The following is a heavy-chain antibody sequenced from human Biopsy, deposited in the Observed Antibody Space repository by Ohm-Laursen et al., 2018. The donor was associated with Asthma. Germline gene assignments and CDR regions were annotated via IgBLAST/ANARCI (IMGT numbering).Heavy chain of an antibody. D-gene: IGHD3-9*01. CDR1: GYTFTSYA. Sequence: ASVKVSCKASGYTFTSYAMHWVRQAPGQRLEWMGWINAGNGNTKYSQKFQGRVTFTRDTSASTAYMDLSSLRSEDTAVYYCARASYDILTGYYNYFDYWGQGTLVTVSS. V-gene: IGHV1-3*01. J-gene: IGHJ4*02. CDR3: ARASYDILTGYYNYFDY. CDR2: INAGNGNT.